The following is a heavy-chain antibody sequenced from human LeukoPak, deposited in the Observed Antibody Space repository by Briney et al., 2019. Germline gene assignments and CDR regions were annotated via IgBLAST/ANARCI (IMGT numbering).Heavy chain of an antibody. CDR3: ARDLMGFGSGWYGYFDY. V-gene: IGHV3-20*04. J-gene: IGHJ4*02. D-gene: IGHD6-19*01. CDR2: INWYGGST. CDR1: GFTFGDYG. Sequence: GGSLRLSCAASGFTFGDYGMSWVRQAPGKGLELVSGINWYGGSTYNADTVKGQFPISRDNAKNSLYLKMNSLRAEDTALYYCARDLMGFGSGWYGYFDYWGQGTLVTVSS.